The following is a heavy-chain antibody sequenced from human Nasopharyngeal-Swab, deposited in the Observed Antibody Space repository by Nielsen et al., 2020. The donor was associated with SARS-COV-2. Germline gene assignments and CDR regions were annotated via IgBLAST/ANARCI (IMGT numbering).Heavy chain of an antibody. CDR1: GVSLSTSGVG. Sequence: SGPTLVKPTQTLTLTCTYSGVSLSTSGVGVGWIRQPPGKALEWLALIDWDDDKRYSPSLKSRLTITKDTSKNQVVLTMTNLVPVDTATYSCAHASSYFSMDVWGQGTTVTVSS. CDR2: IDWDDDK. D-gene: IGHD1-26*01. V-gene: IGHV2-5*02. CDR3: AHASSYFSMDV. J-gene: IGHJ6*02.